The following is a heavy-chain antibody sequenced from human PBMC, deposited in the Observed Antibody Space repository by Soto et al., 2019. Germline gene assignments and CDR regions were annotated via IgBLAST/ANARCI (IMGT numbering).Heavy chain of an antibody. V-gene: IGHV4-34*01. Sequence: SETLSLTCAVYGGSFSCYYWSWIRQPPGKGLEWIGEINHSGSASYNPSLKSRVTISVHTSNSQFSLELSSVTAADTAVYYCARGLITGSHYSGGWYYFDSWGQGTQVTVSS. CDR1: GGSFSCYY. J-gene: IGHJ4*02. D-gene: IGHD6-19*01. CDR2: INHSGSA. CDR3: ARGLITGSHYSGGWYYFDS.